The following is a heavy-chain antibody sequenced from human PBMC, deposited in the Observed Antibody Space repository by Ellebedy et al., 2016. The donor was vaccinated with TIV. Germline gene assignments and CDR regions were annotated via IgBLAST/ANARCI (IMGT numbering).Heavy chain of an antibody. CDR2: IKSKTVNGTT. CDR1: GFTFSHAW. CDR3: CKERQSANWWEFYYGMDV. D-gene: IGHD2-8*02. V-gene: IGHV3-15*01. Sequence: PGGSLRLSCAASGFTFSHAWMSWVRQAPGKGLEWVGRIKSKTVNGTTDYAAPVKGRFTISRDDSKNTLYLQMNSLKTEDTAVYYCCKERQSANWWEFYYGMDVWGQGTTVTVSS. J-gene: IGHJ6*02.